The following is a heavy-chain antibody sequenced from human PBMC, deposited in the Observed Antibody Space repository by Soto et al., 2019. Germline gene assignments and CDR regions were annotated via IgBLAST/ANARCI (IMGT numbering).Heavy chain of an antibody. D-gene: IGHD3-22*01. CDR1: GGSISSGGYY. J-gene: IGHJ4*02. Sequence: SETVSVTCTVSGGSISSGGYYWSWIRQHPGKGLEWIGYIYYSGSTYHNPSLESRVTISVDTSKNQFSLKLSSVTAADTAVYYCARGGPDYYDSNVPGVSPRFDYQGQGPLVTVSS. V-gene: IGHV4-31*03. CDR3: ARGGPDYYDSNVPGVSPRFDY. CDR2: IYYSGST.